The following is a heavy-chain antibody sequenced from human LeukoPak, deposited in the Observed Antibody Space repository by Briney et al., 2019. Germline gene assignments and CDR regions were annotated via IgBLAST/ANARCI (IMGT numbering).Heavy chain of an antibody. CDR3: AKGPGGYSSGWYFDY. D-gene: IGHD6-19*01. J-gene: IGHJ4*02. CDR2: IWYDGSNK. Sequence: GGSLRLSCAASGFTFSSYGMHWVRQAPGKGLEWVAVIWYDGSNKYYADSVKGRFTISRDNSKNTLYLQMNSLRAEDTAVCYCAKGPGGYSSGWYFDYWGQGTLVTVSS. V-gene: IGHV3-33*06. CDR1: GFTFSSYG.